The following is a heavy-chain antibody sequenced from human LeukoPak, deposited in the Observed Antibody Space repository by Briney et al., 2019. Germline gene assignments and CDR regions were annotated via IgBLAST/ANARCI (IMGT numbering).Heavy chain of an antibody. D-gene: IGHD3-16*01. CDR2: ISSSSSYI. V-gene: IGHV3-21*01. Sequence: GGSLRLSCVGSGFTFSSHAMTWVRQAPGKGLDWVSSISSSSSYIYYADSVKGRFTISRDNAKNSLDLQMNSLRAEDTAVYYCARDRGMITFGGFDYWGQGTLVTVSS. CDR1: GFTFSSHA. CDR3: ARDRGMITFGGFDY. J-gene: IGHJ4*02.